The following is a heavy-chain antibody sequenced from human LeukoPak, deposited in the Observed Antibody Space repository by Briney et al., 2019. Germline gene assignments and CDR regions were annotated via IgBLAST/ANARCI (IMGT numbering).Heavy chain of an antibody. CDR2: IYSGRT. J-gene: IGHJ5*02. CDR3: ARDPGPWFDP. Sequence: PSETLSLTCTVSGGSISSYYWSWIRQPPGKGLEWIGYIYSGRTNYNPSIKSRATISVDTSKNQFSLKLSSVTAADTAVYYCARDPGPWFDPWGQGTLVTVSS. D-gene: IGHD7-27*01. CDR1: GGSISSYY. V-gene: IGHV4-59*01.